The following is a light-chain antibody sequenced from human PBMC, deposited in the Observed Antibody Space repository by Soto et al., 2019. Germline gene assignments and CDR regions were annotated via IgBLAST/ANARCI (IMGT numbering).Light chain of an antibody. V-gene: IGKV1-5*01. CDR3: LQSKSYST. CDR2: NAS. J-gene: IGKJ1*01. CDR1: EDIRNY. Sequence: DTQMTQSPSTLSASIGARVTITCRASEDIRNYLAWYQQKPGKAPSLLISNASSLESGVPSRFSGSGSGTEFDLTISSLQPDDFASYYCLQSKSYSTFGQGTKVDIK.